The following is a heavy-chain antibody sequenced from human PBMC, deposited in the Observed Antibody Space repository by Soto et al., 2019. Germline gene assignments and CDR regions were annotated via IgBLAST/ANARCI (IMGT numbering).Heavy chain of an antibody. CDR3: ARGYASGSGVFDS. V-gene: IGHV3-33*01. Sequence: QVQLVESGGGVVQPGRSLRFSCAASGFTFRDYGMHWVRQAPGKGLEWVVVIWYDGSNKYYADSVKGRFTISRDNSKNTLYLQMNSLTAEDTAVYYCARGYASGSGVFDSWGQGTVVTVSS. CDR2: IWYDGSNK. D-gene: IGHD3-10*01. J-gene: IGHJ4*02. CDR1: GFTFRDYG.